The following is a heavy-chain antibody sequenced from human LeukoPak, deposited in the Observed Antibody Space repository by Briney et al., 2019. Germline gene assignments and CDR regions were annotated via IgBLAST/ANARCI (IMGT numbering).Heavy chain of an antibody. CDR1: GYTFTSYD. J-gene: IGHJ4*02. Sequence: ASVKVSCKASGYTFTSYDINWVRQATGQGLEWMGWMNPNSGNTGYAQKFQGRVTMTRNTSISTAYMELSSLRSEDTAVYYCVTMVRGVIDFDYWGQGTPVTVSS. V-gene: IGHV1-8*01. D-gene: IGHD3-10*01. CDR2: MNPNSGNT. CDR3: VTMVRGVIDFDY.